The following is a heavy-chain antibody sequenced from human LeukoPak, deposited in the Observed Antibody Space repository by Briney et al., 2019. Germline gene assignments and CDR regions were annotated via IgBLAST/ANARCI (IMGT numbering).Heavy chain of an antibody. Sequence: ASVKVSCKASGYTFTGYYMHWVRQAPGQGLEGMGWINPNSGGTNYAQKFQGRVTMTRDTSISTAYMELSSLRSDDTAVYYCARDSGASHLDYWGQETLVTVSS. J-gene: IGHJ4*02. CDR2: INPNSGGT. CDR1: GYTFTGYY. CDR3: ARDSGASHLDY. V-gene: IGHV1-2*02. D-gene: IGHD2-15*01.